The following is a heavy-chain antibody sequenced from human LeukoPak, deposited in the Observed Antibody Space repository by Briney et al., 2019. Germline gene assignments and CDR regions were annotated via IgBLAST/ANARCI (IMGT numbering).Heavy chain of an antibody. V-gene: IGHV1-69*13. CDR1: GGTFSSYA. CDR3: ARVYSGYDGNWFDP. CDR2: IIPIFGTA. D-gene: IGHD5-12*01. J-gene: IGHJ5*02. Sequence: GASVKVSCKASGGTFSSYAISWVRQAPGQGLEWMGGIIPIFGTANYAQKFQGRVTITADESTSTAYMELSSLRSEDTAVYYCARVYSGYDGNWFDPWGQGTLVTVSS.